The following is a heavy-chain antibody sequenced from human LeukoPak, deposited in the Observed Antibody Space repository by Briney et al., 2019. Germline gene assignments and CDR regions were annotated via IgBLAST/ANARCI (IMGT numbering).Heavy chain of an antibody. CDR1: GFTFSSYW. Sequence: PGGSLRLSCAASGFTFSSYWMHWVRDAPGKGLVWVSRINSDGSSTSYADSVKGRFTISRDNAKNTLYLQMNSLRAEDTAVYYCTREKDYYDSSGYYRDAFDIWGQGTKVTASS. D-gene: IGHD3-22*01. CDR3: TREKDYYDSSGYYRDAFDI. J-gene: IGHJ3*02. V-gene: IGHV3-74*01. CDR2: INSDGSST.